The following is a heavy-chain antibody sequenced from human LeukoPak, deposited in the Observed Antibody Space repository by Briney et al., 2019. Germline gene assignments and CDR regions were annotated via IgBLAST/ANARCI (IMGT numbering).Heavy chain of an antibody. V-gene: IGHV3-30*18. Sequence: GGSLRLSCAASGFTFSSYGMHWVRQAPGKGLEWVAVISYDGSNKYYADSVKGRFTISRDNSKNTLYLQMNSLRVEDTAVYYCAKGRSITMIVVVIPDAFDIWGQGTMVTVSS. J-gene: IGHJ3*02. CDR2: ISYDGSNK. CDR3: AKGRSITMIVVVIPDAFDI. D-gene: IGHD3-22*01. CDR1: GFTFSSYG.